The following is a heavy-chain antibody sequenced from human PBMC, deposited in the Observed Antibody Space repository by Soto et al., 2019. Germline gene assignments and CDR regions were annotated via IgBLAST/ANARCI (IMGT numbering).Heavy chain of an antibody. D-gene: IGHD3-3*01. Sequence: SETLSLTCTVSGGSISSSSYYWGWIRQPPGKGLEWIGSIYYSGSTYYNPSLKSRVTISVDTSKNQFSLKLSSVTAADTAVYYCARNRGGGGRFLEWGNLSPYGMDVWGQGTTVTVSS. CDR2: IYYSGST. V-gene: IGHV4-39*01. CDR3: ARNRGGGGRFLEWGNLSPYGMDV. J-gene: IGHJ6*02. CDR1: GGSISSSSYY.